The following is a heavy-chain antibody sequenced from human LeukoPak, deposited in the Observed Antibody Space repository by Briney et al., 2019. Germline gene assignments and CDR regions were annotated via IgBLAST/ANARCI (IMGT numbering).Heavy chain of an antibody. J-gene: IGHJ4*02. V-gene: IGHV1-46*01. D-gene: IGHD3-10*01. CDR3: ARDKMDGSGSYYKGQASYYFDY. CDR2: INPSGGST. CDR1: GYTFTSYY. Sequence: GASVKVSCKASGYTFTSYYMHWVRQAPGQGLEWMGIINPSGGSTSYAQKFQGRVTMTRDTSTSTVYMELSSLRSEDTAVYYCARDKMDGSGSYYKGQASYYFDYWGQGTLVTVSS.